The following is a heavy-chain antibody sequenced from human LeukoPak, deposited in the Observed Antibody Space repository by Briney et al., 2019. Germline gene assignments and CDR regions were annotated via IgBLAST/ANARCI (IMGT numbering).Heavy chain of an antibody. V-gene: IGHV1-2*02. CDR1: GYTFTGYY. Sequence: ASVKVSCKASGYTFTGYYMHWVRQAPGQGLEWMGWINPNSGGTNYAQKFQGRVTMTRDTSISTAYMELSRLRSDDTAVYYCARASSITIFGVVMGAAFDIWGQGTMATVSS. J-gene: IGHJ3*02. CDR2: INPNSGGT. CDR3: ARASSITIFGVVMGAAFDI. D-gene: IGHD3-3*01.